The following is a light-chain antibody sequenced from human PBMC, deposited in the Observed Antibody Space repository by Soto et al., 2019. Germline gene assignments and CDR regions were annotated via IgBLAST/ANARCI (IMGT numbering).Light chain of an antibody. CDR1: QRVSSY. Sequence: EIVGTQSPATLSWSPGERATLSSRASQRVSSYVAWYQQKPGQAPRRLIYDASNRATGIPARFSGGGSGTDFTIPISRLEPEDFAVYYCQQRRAFGGGTKVDIK. CDR2: DAS. J-gene: IGKJ4*01. CDR3: QQRRA. V-gene: IGKV3-11*01.